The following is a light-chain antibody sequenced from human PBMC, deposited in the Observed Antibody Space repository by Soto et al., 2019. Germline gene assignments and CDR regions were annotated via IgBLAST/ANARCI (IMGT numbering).Light chain of an antibody. CDR3: QQYNSYSL. CDR2: DAS. J-gene: IGKJ3*01. CDR1: QSISSW. Sequence: DIQMTPSPSTLSASVGDRVTITCRASQSISSWLAWYQQKPGKAPKLLIYDASSLESGVPSRFSGSGSGTEFTLTISSLQPDDFATYYCQQYNSYSLFGPGTKVDIK. V-gene: IGKV1-5*01.